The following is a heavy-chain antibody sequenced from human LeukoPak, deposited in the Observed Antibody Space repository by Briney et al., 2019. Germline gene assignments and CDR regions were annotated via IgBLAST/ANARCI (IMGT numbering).Heavy chain of an antibody. D-gene: IGHD4/OR15-4a*01. V-gene: IGHV3-30*02. CDR3: ARVHGAYPFDY. Sequence: GGSLRLSCAASGFTFSNYGMHWVRQAPGKGLEWVAFIRYDGNNKYYADSVKGRFTISRDNSKKTLYLEMNSLRAEETAVYYCARVHGAYPFDYWGQGTLVTVSS. CDR1: GFTFSNYG. CDR2: IRYDGNNK. J-gene: IGHJ4*02.